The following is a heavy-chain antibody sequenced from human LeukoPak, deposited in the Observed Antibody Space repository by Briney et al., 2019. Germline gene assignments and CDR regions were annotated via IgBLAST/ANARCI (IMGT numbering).Heavy chain of an antibody. J-gene: IGHJ5*02. CDR2: ISVRDST. D-gene: IGHD6-13*01. CDR3: AKVRYRSNWDGFDP. Sequence: PGGSLRLSCAASGFTVRSFAMSWVRQAPGKGPEWVSVISVRDSTYYADSVTGRFTISRDNSKNRLYLQMNSLRAEDTAVYYCAKVRYRSNWDGFDPWGQGTLVTVSS. CDR1: GFTVRSFA. V-gene: IGHV3-23*01.